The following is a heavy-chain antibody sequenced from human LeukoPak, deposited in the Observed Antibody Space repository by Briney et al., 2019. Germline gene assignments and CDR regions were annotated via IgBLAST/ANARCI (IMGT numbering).Heavy chain of an antibody. J-gene: IGHJ4*02. CDR3: AKTTYYYDSSGYPVFGY. CDR1: GGSISSYY. Sequence: SETLSLTCTVSGGSISSYYWSWIRQPPGKGLEWIGYIYYSGSTNYNPSLKSRVTISVDTSKNQFSLKLSSVTAADTAVYYCAKTTYYYDSSGYPVFGYWGQGTLVTVSS. CDR2: IYYSGST. V-gene: IGHV4-59*01. D-gene: IGHD3-22*01.